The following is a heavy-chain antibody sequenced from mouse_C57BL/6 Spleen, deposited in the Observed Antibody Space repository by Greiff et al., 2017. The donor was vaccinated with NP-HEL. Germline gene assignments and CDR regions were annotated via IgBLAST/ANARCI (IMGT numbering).Heavy chain of an antibody. CDR2: IDPSDSYT. CDR3: ARSGEGYFDY. V-gene: IGHV1-69*01. CDR1: GYTFTSYW. D-gene: IGHD4-1*01. Sequence: QVQLQQPGAELVMPGASVKLSCKASGYTFTSYWMHWVKQRPGQGLEWIGVIDPSDSYTNYNQKFKGKSTLTVDKSSSTAYMQLSSLTSEDSAVCYCARSGEGYFDYWGQGTTLTVSS. J-gene: IGHJ2*01.